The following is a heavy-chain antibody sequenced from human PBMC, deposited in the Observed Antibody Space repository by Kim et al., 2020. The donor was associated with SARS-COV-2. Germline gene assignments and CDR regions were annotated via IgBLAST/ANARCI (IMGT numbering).Heavy chain of an antibody. D-gene: IGHD4-17*01. CDR2: IYYSGST. Sequence: SETLSLTCTVSGGSISSSSYYWGWIRQPPGKGLEWIGSIYYSGSTYYNPSLKSRVTISVDTSKNQFSPKLSSVTAADTAVYYCATSGGYGDHDAFDIWGQETMVTVSS. CDR3: ATSGGYGDHDAFDI. V-gene: IGHV4-39*01. CDR1: GGSISSSSYY. J-gene: IGHJ3*02.